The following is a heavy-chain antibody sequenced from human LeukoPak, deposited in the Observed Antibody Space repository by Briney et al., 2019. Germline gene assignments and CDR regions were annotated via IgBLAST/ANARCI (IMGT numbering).Heavy chain of an antibody. CDR3: ARVSWFGELLSYYYYMDV. Sequence: SETLSLTCTVSGYSISSGYYWGWIRQPPGKGLEWIGSIYHSGSTYYNLSLKSRVTISVDTSKNQFSLKLRSVTAADTAVYYCARVSWFGELLSYYYYMDVWGKGTTVTISS. J-gene: IGHJ6*03. CDR2: IYHSGST. CDR1: GYSISSGYY. V-gene: IGHV4-38-2*02. D-gene: IGHD3-10*01.